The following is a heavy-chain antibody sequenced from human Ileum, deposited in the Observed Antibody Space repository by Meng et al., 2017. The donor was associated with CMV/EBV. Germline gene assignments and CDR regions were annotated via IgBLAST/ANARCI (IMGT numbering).Heavy chain of an antibody. V-gene: IGHV1-2*02. CDR3: ARIIVSRGYSFDY. CDR1: GYTFTNNI. CDR2: INPNSGST. D-gene: IGHD5-18*01. J-gene: IGHJ4*02. Sequence: QVQLVQSGAEMKNPGASVTVSCTTSGYTFTNNIMNWVRQAPGQGLEWMGWINPNSGSTNYAQKFQGRVTMTRDTSISTAYMELNRLTSDDTAMYFCARIIVSRGYSFDYWGQGTLVTVSS.